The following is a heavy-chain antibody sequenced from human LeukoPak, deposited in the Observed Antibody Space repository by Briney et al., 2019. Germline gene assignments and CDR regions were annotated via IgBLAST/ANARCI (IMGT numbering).Heavy chain of an antibody. Sequence: ESLKISCKGSGYSFTSYWISWVRQMPGKGLEWMGRIDPSDSYTNYSPSFQGHVTISADKSISTAYLQWSSLKASDTAMYYCARHWGYSGYDQLYFDYWGQGTLVTVSS. D-gene: IGHD5-12*01. V-gene: IGHV5-10-1*01. J-gene: IGHJ4*02. CDR1: GYSFTSYW. CDR2: IDPSDSYT. CDR3: ARHWGYSGYDQLYFDY.